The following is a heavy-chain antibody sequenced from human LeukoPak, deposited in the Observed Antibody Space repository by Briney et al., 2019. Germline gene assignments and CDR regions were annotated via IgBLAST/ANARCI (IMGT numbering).Heavy chain of an antibody. CDR1: GFSFSDYY. CDR3: ARADSSSWFDY. J-gene: IGHJ4*02. Sequence: PGGSLRLSCAASGFSFSDYYMTWIRQAPGKGLEWVSHTSGSSGYTNYAESVKGRFTISRDNGKNSLHLRMDRLRPEDTAVYYCARADSSSWFDYWGQGALITVSS. V-gene: IGHV3-11*05. CDR2: TSGSSGYT. D-gene: IGHD6-13*01.